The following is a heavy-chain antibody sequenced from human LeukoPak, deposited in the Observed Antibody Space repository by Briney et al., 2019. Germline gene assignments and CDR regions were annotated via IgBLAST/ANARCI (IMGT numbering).Heavy chain of an antibody. CDR3: ARARDLYSPFDY. CDR1: GYSISSGYC. V-gene: IGHV4-38-2*02. J-gene: IGHJ4*02. D-gene: IGHD6-13*01. Sequence: PSETLSLTCTVSGYSISSGYCWGWIRQPPGKGLEWIGSIYHSGSAYYNPSLKSRDTISVDTSKNQFSLKLSSVTAADMAVYYCARARDLYSPFDYWGQGTLVTVSS. CDR2: IYHSGSA.